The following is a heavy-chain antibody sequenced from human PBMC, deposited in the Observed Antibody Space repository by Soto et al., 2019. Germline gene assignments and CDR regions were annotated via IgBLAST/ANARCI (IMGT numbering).Heavy chain of an antibody. V-gene: IGHV1-8*01. CDR2: MNPNTGNS. CDR1: GYTFTSYD. Sequence: ASVEVSCKXSGYTFTSYDIYWVRQATGQGLEWMGWMNPNTGNSAYEQKFQGRVTVTTDTSINTAHIELSSLRSEDTAVYYCARRAETNGWNGFGADKYYFDFWGQGTLVTVSS. J-gene: IGHJ4*02. D-gene: IGHD1-1*01. CDR3: ARRAETNGWNGFGADKYYFDF.